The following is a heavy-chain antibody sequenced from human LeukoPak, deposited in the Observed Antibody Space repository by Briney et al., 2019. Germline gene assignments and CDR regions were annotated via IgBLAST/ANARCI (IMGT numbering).Heavy chain of an antibody. CDR1: GDSGKSYY. D-gene: IGHD6-13*01. CDR3: ARSTAADPGAFQY. J-gene: IGHJ1*01. Sequence: SETLSLTCTVSGDSGKSYYWSWIRQPPGKGLEWIAYIHDSGSTNYDPSLTSRVTISLDTSNNQFSLRVTSVTAADTAVYYCARSTAADPGAFQYWGQGTLVTVSS. CDR2: IHDSGST. V-gene: IGHV4-59*02.